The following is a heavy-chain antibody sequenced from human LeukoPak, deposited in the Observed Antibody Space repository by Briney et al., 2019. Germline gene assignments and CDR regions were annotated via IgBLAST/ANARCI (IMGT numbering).Heavy chain of an antibody. CDR2: SDPENGKT. Sequence: ASVKVSFKVSGYIFTELSMHWVRQSPGKGLEWMGGSDPENGKTVYAQNFQGRVTMTEDTSADTAYMELSSLRSEDTAVYYCAIDTVYYDPPSYWGQGTLVIVSS. D-gene: IGHD3-16*01. CDR1: GYIFTELS. J-gene: IGHJ4*01. V-gene: IGHV1-24*01. CDR3: AIDTVYYDPPSY.